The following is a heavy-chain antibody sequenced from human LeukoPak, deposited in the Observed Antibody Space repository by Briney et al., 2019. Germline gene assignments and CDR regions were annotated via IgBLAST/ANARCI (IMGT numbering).Heavy chain of an antibody. V-gene: IGHV3-74*01. CDR3: ARGYSSSWYVAYYYGTDV. D-gene: IGHD6-13*01. CDR2: INSDGSST. J-gene: IGHJ6*02. CDR1: GFTFSSYW. Sequence: GGSLRLSCAASGFTFSSYWMHWVRQAPGKGLVWVSRINSDGSSTSYADSVKGRFTISRDNAKNTLYLQMNSLRAEDTAVYYCARGYSSSWYVAYYYGTDVWGPGTTVTVSS.